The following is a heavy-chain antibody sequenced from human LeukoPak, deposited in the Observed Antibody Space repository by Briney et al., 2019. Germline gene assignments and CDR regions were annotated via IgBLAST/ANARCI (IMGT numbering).Heavy chain of an antibody. CDR1: GFTFSNYG. J-gene: IGHJ4*02. CDR3: ALLAVASDFDY. D-gene: IGHD6-19*01. CDR2: IGSSGSTI. V-gene: IGHV3-48*04. Sequence: GGSLRLSCAAAGFTFSNYGMHWVRQAPGQGLEWVSNIGSSGSTIYYADSVKGRFSISRDNAKSSLYLQMNSLRVEDTAVYYCALLAVASDFDYWGQGALVTVSS.